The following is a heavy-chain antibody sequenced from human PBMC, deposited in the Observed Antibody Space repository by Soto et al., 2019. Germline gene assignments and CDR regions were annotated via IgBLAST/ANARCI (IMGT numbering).Heavy chain of an antibody. J-gene: IGHJ4*02. CDR1: GFTFSSYG. CDR3: AKVAPPSSSWYYDY. Sequence: GGSLRLSCAASGFTFSSYGMHWVRQAPGKGLEWVAVISYDGSNKYYADSVKGRFTISRDNSKNTLYLQMNSLRAEDTVVYYCAKVAPPSSSWYYDYWGQGTLVTVSS. D-gene: IGHD6-13*01. V-gene: IGHV3-30*18. CDR2: ISYDGSNK.